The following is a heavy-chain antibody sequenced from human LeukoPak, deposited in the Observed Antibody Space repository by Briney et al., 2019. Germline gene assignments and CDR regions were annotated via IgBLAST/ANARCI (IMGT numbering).Heavy chain of an antibody. V-gene: IGHV3-23*01. CDR3: ARDSLWDDFWSGYYARFDY. CDR2: ISGSGGST. CDR1: GFTFSSYA. Sequence: PGGSLGLSCAASGFTFSSYAMSWVRQAPGKGLEWVSAISGSGGSTYYADSVKGRFTISRDNSKNTLYLQMNSLRAEDTAVYYCARDSLWDDFWSGYYARFDYWGQGTLVTVSS. J-gene: IGHJ4*02. D-gene: IGHD3-3*01.